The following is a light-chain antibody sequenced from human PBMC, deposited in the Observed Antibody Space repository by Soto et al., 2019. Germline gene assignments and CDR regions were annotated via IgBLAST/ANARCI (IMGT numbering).Light chain of an antibody. V-gene: IGKV3-11*01. CDR2: DTS. CDR3: QQRTNWPRSFT. CDR1: QSVSSY. Sequence: EIVLTQSPATLSLSPGERATLSCSASQSVSSYLAWYQQKPGQAPRLLIYDTSNRATGIPARFSGSGSGTDLNLTISSLEPEDFAVYYCQQRTNWPRSFTFGPGTK. J-gene: IGKJ3*01.